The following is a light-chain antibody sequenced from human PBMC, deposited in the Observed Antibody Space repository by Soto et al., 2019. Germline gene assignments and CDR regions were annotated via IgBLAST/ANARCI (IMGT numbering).Light chain of an antibody. CDR3: QQYHNWPPMA. Sequence: EIVMTQSPATLSVSPGERATLSCRASQSVSSNLAWYQQKPGQAPRLLIYGASTRATGIPARFSGSGSGTEFTLTISSLQSEDVAVYYCQQYHNWPPMAFGQGTKVEIK. CDR2: GAS. J-gene: IGKJ1*01. V-gene: IGKV3-15*01. CDR1: QSVSSN.